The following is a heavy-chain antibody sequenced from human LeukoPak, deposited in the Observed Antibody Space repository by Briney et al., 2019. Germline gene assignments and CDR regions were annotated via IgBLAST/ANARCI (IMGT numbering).Heavy chain of an antibody. Sequence: GGSLRLSCAASGFTFSTKGMQWVRQAPGKGLEWVAVIWYDGSKQYYADSVKGRFTISRDNSKNTLDLEMNSLRAEDTAVYYCAREWPEAGTGGTFDYWGQGTLVTVSS. CDR3: AREWPEAGTGGTFDY. D-gene: IGHD6-19*01. V-gene: IGHV3-33*01. CDR2: IWYDGSKQ. CDR1: GFTFSTKG. J-gene: IGHJ4*02.